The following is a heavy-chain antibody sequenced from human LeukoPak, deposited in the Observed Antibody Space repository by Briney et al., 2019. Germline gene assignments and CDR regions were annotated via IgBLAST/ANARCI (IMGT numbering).Heavy chain of an antibody. Sequence: SVKVSCKASGGTFSSYAISWVRQAPGQGLEWMGGIIPIFGTANYAQKFQGRVTITTDESTSTAYMELSRLRSEDTAVYYCARDAPDRTDIVVVPAGSGWFDPWGQGTLVTVSS. CDR1: GGTFSSYA. CDR2: IIPIFGTA. J-gene: IGHJ5*02. V-gene: IGHV1-69*05. D-gene: IGHD2-2*01. CDR3: ARDAPDRTDIVVVPAGSGWFDP.